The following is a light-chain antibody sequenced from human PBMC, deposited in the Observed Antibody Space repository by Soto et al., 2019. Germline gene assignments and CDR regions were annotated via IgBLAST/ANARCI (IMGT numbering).Light chain of an antibody. CDR3: QQYSSWPTCT. CDR1: QSIXSK. V-gene: IGKV3-15*01. CDR2: DES. J-gene: IGKJ5*01. Sequence: EMLMTQYPATLSVSPGERATLACRASQSIXSKFDWYKQKPGQAPRILSXDESTRATGIPARFSGSGSGTEFTLTISSLQSEDFSVYYCQQYSSWPTCTFGQGTRLEIK.